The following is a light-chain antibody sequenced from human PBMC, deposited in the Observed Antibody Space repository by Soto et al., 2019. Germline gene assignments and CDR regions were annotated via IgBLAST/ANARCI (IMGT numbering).Light chain of an antibody. CDR3: AVWDHCLNVLYV. CDR2: SNN. V-gene: IGLV1-44*01. CDR1: RSNNGRNT. J-gene: IGLJ1*01. Sequence: QWVLTQPPSGTGTPGERGRISDTGRRSNNGRNTVNWNQQLPGTAPNLLIYSNNQRPSGVPDRFSGSKSGTSASLAISGLQSEVEADYYCAVWDHCLNVLYVFRTGTTVTVL.